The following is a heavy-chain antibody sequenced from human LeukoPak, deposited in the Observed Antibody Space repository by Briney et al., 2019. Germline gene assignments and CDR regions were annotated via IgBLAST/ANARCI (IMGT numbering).Heavy chain of an antibody. V-gene: IGHV3-64*01. CDR2: ISSNGGST. J-gene: IGHJ4*02. Sequence: GGSLRLSCAASGFTFSSYAMHWVPPAPGKGLESVSAISSNGGSTYYANSVKGRFTISRDNSKNTLYLQMGSLRAEDLAVYYCARDFGLTGKVDYWGQGTLVTVSS. CDR1: GFTFSSYA. CDR3: ARDFGLTGKVDY. D-gene: IGHD1-20*01.